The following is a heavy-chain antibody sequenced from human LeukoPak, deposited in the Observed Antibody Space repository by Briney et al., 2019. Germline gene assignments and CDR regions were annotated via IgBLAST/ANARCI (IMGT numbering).Heavy chain of an antibody. CDR3: ARVQSGYYYDSSGYYY. V-gene: IGHV1-2*06. CDR1: GGTFSSYA. J-gene: IGHJ4*02. D-gene: IGHD3-22*01. Sequence: ASVKVSCKASGGTFSSYAISWVRQAPGQGLEWMGRINPNSGGTNYAQKFQGRVTMTRDTSISTAYMELSRLRSDDTAVYYCARVQSGYYYDSSGYYYWGQGTLVTVSS. CDR2: INPNSGGT.